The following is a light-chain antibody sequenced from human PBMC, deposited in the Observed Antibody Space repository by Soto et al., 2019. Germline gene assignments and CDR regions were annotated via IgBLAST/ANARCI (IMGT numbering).Light chain of an antibody. Sequence: EVVVTQSPATLSLSPRERDTHSCRASESVGRHLAWYHQKPGQAPRLLIYDASNRATGIPARFSGSGSGTDFTLTISSLQPGDVATYYCQNHDSAPITVGQGTRLEIK. CDR2: DAS. CDR1: ESVGRH. J-gene: IGKJ5*01. V-gene: IGKV3D-15*01. CDR3: QNHDSAPIT.